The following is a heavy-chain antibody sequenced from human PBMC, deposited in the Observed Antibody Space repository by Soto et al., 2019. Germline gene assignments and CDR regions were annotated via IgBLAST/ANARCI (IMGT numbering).Heavy chain of an antibody. J-gene: IGHJ4*02. V-gene: IGHV3-11*06. CDR3: ARGGVKGTTSRGQVYN. Sequence: AGRSLRLSCAASGVTFSDYYVSWIRQAPGKGLEWVSFISSSSDSTKYADSVKGRFTISRDNAKNSLYLQLNSLRAEDTAVYYCARGGVKGTTSRGQVYNWGQGTLVTVSS. CDR1: GVTFSDYY. D-gene: IGHD1-7*01. CDR2: ISSSSDST.